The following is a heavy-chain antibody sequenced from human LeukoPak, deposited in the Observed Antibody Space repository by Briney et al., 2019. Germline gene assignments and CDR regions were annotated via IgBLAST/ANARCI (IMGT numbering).Heavy chain of an antibody. J-gene: IGHJ6*02. D-gene: IGHD4-23*01. Sequence: SETLSLTCTVSGGSTSSYYWSWIRQPAGKGLEWIGRISTNGRTNYNPSLKSRVTMSVDTSKNQFSLKLSSVTAADTAVYYCATTVGGNSWSYYYGMDVWGQGTTVTVSS. CDR2: ISTNGRT. V-gene: IGHV4-4*07. CDR3: ATTVGGNSWSYYYGMDV. CDR1: GGSTSSYY.